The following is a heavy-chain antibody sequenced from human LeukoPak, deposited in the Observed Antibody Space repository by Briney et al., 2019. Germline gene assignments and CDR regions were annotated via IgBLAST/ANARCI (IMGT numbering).Heavy chain of an antibody. D-gene: IGHD1-26*01. CDR1: GYTLTELS. Sequence: AAVTVSCKVSGYTLTELSMHWVRQAPGTGLEWVGGFDPEDGETIYAQRFQGRVTMTEDTYTDTAYMELSSLRSEDTDVYYCATDLAGGSPDALGIWGQGTMVTVSS. CDR2: FDPEDGET. CDR3: ATDLAGGSPDALGI. J-gene: IGHJ3*02. V-gene: IGHV1-24*01.